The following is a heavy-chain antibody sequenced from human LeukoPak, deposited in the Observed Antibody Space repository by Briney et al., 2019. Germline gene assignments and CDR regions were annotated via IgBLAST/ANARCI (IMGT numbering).Heavy chain of an antibody. D-gene: IGHD3-9*01. CDR1: GFTFSSYG. CDR2: ISYDGSNK. Sequence: PGRSLRLSCAASGFTFSSYGMHWVRQAPGKGLEWVAVISYDGSNKYYADSVKGRFTISRDNSKNTLYLQMNSLRAEDTAVYYCAKGFSYDILTGFDYWGQGTLVTVSS. J-gene: IGHJ4*02. CDR3: AKGFSYDILTGFDY. V-gene: IGHV3-30*18.